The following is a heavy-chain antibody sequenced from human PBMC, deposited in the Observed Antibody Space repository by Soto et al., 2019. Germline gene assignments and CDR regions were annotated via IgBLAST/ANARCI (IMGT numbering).Heavy chain of an antibody. CDR2: MYYSGTT. J-gene: IGHJ6*02. CDR3: ATHPAISATSFYGMDV. Sequence: SETLSLTCSVSGASFSSSSYYWGWIRQPPEKGLEWIATMYYSGTTYYNPSLKSRVTVSIDTSKDQFSLKLTSVTAADTATYYCATHPAISATSFYGMDVWGHGTTVTVSS. V-gene: IGHV4-39*01. D-gene: IGHD3-3*01. CDR1: GASFSSSSYY.